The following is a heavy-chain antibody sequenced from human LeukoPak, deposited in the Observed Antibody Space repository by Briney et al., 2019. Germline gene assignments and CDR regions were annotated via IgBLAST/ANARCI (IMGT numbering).Heavy chain of an antibody. CDR1: GLTFSDHA. Sequence: PGGSLRLSCAASGLTFSDHAMHWVRQAPGKGLEWLGVISYDGNYNHYADSVKGRFTVSRDNSKNTVYLHMSSLKPEDTAVYYCARDLGSYGWGNHFDHRGQGTLVNVSS. V-gene: IGHV3-30-3*01. J-gene: IGHJ4*02. D-gene: IGHD3-16*01. CDR3: ARDLGSYGWGNHFDH. CDR2: ISYDGNYN.